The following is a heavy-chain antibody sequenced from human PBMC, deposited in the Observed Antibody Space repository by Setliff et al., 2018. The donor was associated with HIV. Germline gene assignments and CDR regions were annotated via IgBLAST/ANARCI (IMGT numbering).Heavy chain of an antibody. Sequence: ASVKVSCKASGYTFTSYTMNWVRQAPGQGLQWMGWINTNTGNPTYAQGFTGRFVFSLDTSVSTAYLQISSLKAEDTAVYYCARDHTPPPNYDFWSGQLDLRNIFYYMDVWGTGSPVTVSS. D-gene: IGHD3-3*01. V-gene: IGHV7-4-1*02. CDR3: ARDHTPPPNYDFWSGQLDLRNIFYYMDV. CDR2: INTNTGNP. CDR1: GYTFTSYT. J-gene: IGHJ6*03.